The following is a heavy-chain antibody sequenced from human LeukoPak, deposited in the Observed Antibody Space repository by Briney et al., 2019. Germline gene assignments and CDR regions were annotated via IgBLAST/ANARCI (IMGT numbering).Heavy chain of an antibody. V-gene: IGHV3-49*04. CDR3: TRDQYCTGGSCFLDY. D-gene: IGHD2-15*01. CDR2: IRSKAYGGTT. J-gene: IGHJ4*02. CDR1: GFTFGDYG. Sequence: PGGSLRLSCTASGFTFGDYGMTWVRQAPGKGLEWVGFIRSKAYGGTTEYAASVKGRFTISRDDSKSIAYLQMNSLKDEDTAVYYCTRDQYCTGGSCFLDYWGQGTLVTVSS.